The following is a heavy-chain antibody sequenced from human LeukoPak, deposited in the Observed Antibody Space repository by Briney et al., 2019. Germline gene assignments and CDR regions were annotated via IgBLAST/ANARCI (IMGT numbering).Heavy chain of an antibody. CDR3: ARETKDDFWSGNPFDY. J-gene: IGHJ4*02. CDR1: GGTFRSYT. Sequence: ASVKVSCKASGGTFRSYTISWVRQAPGQGLEWMGRIIPILGIANYAQKFQGRVTITADKSTSTAYMELSSLRSEDTAVYYCARETKDDFWSGNPFDYWGQGTLVTVSS. CDR2: IIPILGIA. D-gene: IGHD3-3*01. V-gene: IGHV1-69*04.